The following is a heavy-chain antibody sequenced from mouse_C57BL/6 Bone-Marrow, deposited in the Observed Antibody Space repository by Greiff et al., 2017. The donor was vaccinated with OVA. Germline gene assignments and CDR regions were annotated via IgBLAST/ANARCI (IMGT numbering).Heavy chain of an antibody. CDR2: IDPETGGT. CDR3: TRGYSNYYAMDY. Sequence: VQLQQSGAELVRPGASVTLSCKASGYTFTDYEMHWVKQTPVHGLEWIGAIDPETGGTAYNQKFKGKAILTADKSSSTAYMELRSLTSEDSAFYYCTRGYSNYYAMDYGGQGTSVTVSA. CDR1: GYTFTDYE. V-gene: IGHV1-15*01. D-gene: IGHD2-5*01. J-gene: IGHJ4*01.